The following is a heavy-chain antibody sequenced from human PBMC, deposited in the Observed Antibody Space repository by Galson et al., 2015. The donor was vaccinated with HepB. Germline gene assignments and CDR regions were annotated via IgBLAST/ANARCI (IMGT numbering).Heavy chain of an antibody. CDR2: IGRNCSKV. Sequence: SLRLSCAASGFTFDDYAMHWVRQAPGKGLEWVSGIGRNCSKVGYADSVKGRFTVSRDNAKNSLYLQMNRLRAEDTALYYCAILDYWGQGTLVTVSS. CDR1: GFTFDDYA. V-gene: IGHV3-9*01. J-gene: IGHJ4*02. CDR3: AILDY.